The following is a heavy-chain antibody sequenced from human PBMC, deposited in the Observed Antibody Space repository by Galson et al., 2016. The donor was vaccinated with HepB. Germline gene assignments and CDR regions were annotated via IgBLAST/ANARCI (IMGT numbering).Heavy chain of an antibody. Sequence: SLRLSCAASGLTFSRYSMNWVRRAPGKGLEWVSSISSSSAYMYYADSVKGRFTISRDNAKNSLYLQMNSLRAEDTAVYYCARDCSGGSCYGYYYFVMDVWGQGTTVTVSS. D-gene: IGHD2-15*01. CDR1: GLTFSRYS. V-gene: IGHV3-21*06. CDR3: ARDCSGGSCYGYYYFVMDV. CDR2: ISSSSAYM. J-gene: IGHJ6*02.